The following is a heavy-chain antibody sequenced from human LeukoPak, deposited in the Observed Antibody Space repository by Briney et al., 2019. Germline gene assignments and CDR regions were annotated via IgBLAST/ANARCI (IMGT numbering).Heavy chain of an antibody. CDR2: IYTSGST. D-gene: IGHD2-15*01. J-gene: IGHJ6*03. CDR1: GGSISSYY. Sequence: SETLSLTCTVSGGSISSYYWSCIRQPPGKGLEWIGYIYTSGSTNYNPSLTSRGTITVDTAKNQISLKLRSVTAAETAVYYCARLGRVVVAATRSYYYMDVWGKGTRVTVSS. V-gene: IGHV4-4*09. CDR3: ARLGRVVVAATRSYYYMDV.